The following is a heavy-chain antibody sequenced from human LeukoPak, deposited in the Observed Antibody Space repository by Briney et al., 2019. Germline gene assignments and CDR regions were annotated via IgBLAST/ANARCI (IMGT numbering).Heavy chain of an antibody. CDR3: ARVIGGGNY. CDR2: IKEDGSEK. Sequence: GGSLRLSCAASGFTFSSYWMHWVRQAPGKGLEWVANIKEDGSEKYYVDSAKGRFTISRDNAKNSLYLQMNSLRAEDTAVYYCARVIGGGNYWGQGTLVTVSS. J-gene: IGHJ4*02. D-gene: IGHD1-26*01. CDR1: GFTFSSYW. V-gene: IGHV3-7*01.